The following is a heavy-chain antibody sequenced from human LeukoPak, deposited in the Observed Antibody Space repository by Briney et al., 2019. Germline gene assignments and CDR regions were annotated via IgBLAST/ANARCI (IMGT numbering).Heavy chain of an antibody. V-gene: IGHV3-23*01. CDR2: ITGSGGNT. J-gene: IGHJ4*02. CDR3: ATLRDLDY. Sequence: QTGGSLRLSCAASGFTFSNYAMSWVRQAPGKGLEWVSAITGSGGNTYYADSVKGRFTISRDNSKNTLYLQMNSLRAEDTAVYYCATLRDLDYWGQGALVTISS. CDR1: GFTFSNYA.